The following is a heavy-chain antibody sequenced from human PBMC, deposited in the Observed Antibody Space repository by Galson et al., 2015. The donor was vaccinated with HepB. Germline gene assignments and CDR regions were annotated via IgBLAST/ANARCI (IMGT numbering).Heavy chain of an antibody. V-gene: IGHV3-21*01. J-gene: IGHJ6*02. CDR2: ISSSSSYI. CDR3: ARDKSHTAGDYGMDV. Sequence: SLRLSCAASGFTFSSCSMNWVRQAPGKGLEWVSSISSSSSYIYYADSVKGRFTISRDNAKNSLYLQMNSLRAEDTAVYYCARDKSHTAGDYGMDVWGQGTTVTVSS. D-gene: IGHD2-2*02. CDR1: GFTFSSCS.